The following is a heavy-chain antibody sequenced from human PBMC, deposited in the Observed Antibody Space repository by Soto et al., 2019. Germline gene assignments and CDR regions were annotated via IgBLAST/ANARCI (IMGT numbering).Heavy chain of an antibody. V-gene: IGHV5-51*01. Sequence: GESLKISCKGSGYIFSNSWIAWVRQMPGKGLEWMGIIYPGDSDSRYSPSFQGQVSISADKSINTAYLQWSSLKASDTAMYYCARHDPHSSSAFWGQGTLVTVSS. CDR2: IYPGDSDS. CDR1: GYIFSNSW. J-gene: IGHJ1*01. D-gene: IGHD6-19*01. CDR3: ARHDPHSSSAF.